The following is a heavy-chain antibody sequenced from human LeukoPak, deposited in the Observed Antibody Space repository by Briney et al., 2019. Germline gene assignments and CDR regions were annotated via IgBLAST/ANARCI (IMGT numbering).Heavy chain of an antibody. CDR2: ISYDGSNK. J-gene: IGHJ4*02. CDR1: GLTFSSYV. V-gene: IGHV3-30-3*01. D-gene: IGHD4-11*01. Sequence: PGGSLRLSCAASGLTFSSYVMHWVRQAPGKGLEWVAIISYDGSNKYYADSVKGRFTISRDNSKNTLYLQMNSLRAEDTAVYYCARASSVTTPFDYWGQGTLVTVSS. CDR3: ARASSVTTPFDY.